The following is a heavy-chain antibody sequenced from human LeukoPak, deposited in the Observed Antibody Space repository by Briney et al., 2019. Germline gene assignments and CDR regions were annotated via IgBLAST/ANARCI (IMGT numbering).Heavy chain of an antibody. CDR2: INPNSGGT. D-gene: IGHD6-13*01. V-gene: IGHV1-2*02. J-gene: IGHJ4*02. CDR1: GYTFIDYY. Sequence: ASVKVSCKASGYTFIDYYMHWVRQAPGQGLEWMGWINPNSGGTNYAQKFQGRVTMTRDTSISTAHMELSRLRFDDTAVYFCARDLSWSIDYWGQGTLVTVSS. CDR3: ARDLSWSIDY.